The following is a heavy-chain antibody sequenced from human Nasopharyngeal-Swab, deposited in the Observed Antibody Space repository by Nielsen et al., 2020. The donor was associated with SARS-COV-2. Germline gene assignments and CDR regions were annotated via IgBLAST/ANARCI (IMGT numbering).Heavy chain of an antibody. CDR3: ARSKYQLPKGYYYYYMDV. V-gene: IGHV3-66*02. Sequence: GVLKISCAASGFTVSSNYMSWVRQAPGKGLEWVSVIYSGGHTYYADSVKGRFTISRDNSKNTLYLQMNSLRAEDTAVYYCARSKYQLPKGYYYYYMDVWGKGTTVTVSS. J-gene: IGHJ6*03. CDR1: GFTVSSNY. D-gene: IGHD2-2*01. CDR2: IYSGGHT.